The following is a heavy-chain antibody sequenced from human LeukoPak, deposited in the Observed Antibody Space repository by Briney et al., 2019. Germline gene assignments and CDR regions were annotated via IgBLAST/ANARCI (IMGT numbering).Heavy chain of an antibody. J-gene: IGHJ3*02. D-gene: IGHD5-24*01. CDR3: ARPLEMATIVSAFDI. V-gene: IGHV5-51*01. Sequence: GESLKISCKGSGYSFTSHWIGWVRQMPGKGLEWMGIIYPGDSDTRYSPSFQGQVTISADKSISTAYLQWSSLKASDTAMYYCARPLEMATIVSAFDIWGQGTMVTVSS. CDR2: IYPGDSDT. CDR1: GYSFTSHW.